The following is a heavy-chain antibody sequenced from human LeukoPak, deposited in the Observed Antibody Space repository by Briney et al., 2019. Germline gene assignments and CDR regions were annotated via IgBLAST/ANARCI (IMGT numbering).Heavy chain of an antibody. J-gene: IGHJ4*02. CDR2: ISGSGGST. D-gene: IGHD6-19*01. CDR3: AKGAVAGNQKPGGY. Sequence: GGSLRLYCAASGFTFSSYAMSGVRQAPGKGLEWVSAISGSGGSTYYADSVKGRFTISRDNSKNTLYLQMNSLRAEDTAVYYCAKGAVAGNQKPGGYWGQGTLVTVSS. CDR1: GFTFSSYA. V-gene: IGHV3-23*01.